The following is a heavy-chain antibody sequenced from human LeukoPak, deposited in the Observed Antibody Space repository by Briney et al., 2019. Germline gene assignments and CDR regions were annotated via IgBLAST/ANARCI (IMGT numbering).Heavy chain of an antibody. Sequence: GASVKVSCKASGYTFTSYGISWVRQARGQGLEWMGWISAYNGNTNYAQKLQGRVTMTTDTSTSTAYMGLRSLRSDDTAVYYCATDGAGYSSSWYSPKPFDYWGQGTLVTVSS. CDR3: ATDGAGYSSSWYSPKPFDY. V-gene: IGHV1-18*01. CDR2: ISAYNGNT. J-gene: IGHJ4*02. D-gene: IGHD6-13*01. CDR1: GYTFTSYG.